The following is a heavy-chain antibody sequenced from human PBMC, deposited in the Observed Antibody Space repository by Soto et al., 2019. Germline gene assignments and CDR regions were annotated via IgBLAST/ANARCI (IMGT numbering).Heavy chain of an antibody. CDR2: ISSSSSYI. J-gene: IGHJ5*02. Sequence: PGGSLRLSCAASGFTFSSYSMNWVRQAPGKGLEWVSSISSSSSYIYYADSVKGRFTISRDNAKNSLYLQMNSLRDEDTAVYYCARAKLLPKQNWFDPWGQGTLVTVS. D-gene: IGHD3-10*01. V-gene: IGHV3-21*01. CDR1: GFTFSSYS. CDR3: ARAKLLPKQNWFDP.